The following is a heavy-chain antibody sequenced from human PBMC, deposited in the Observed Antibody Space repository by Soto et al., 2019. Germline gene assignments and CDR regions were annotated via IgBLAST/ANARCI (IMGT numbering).Heavy chain of an antibody. V-gene: IGHV1-69*02. CDR1: GGTFSSYT. CDR3: ASLEYSSSDDAFDI. D-gene: IGHD6-6*01. J-gene: IGHJ3*02. Sequence: QVQLVQSGAEVKKPGSSVKVSCKAPGGTFSSYTISWVRQAPGQGLEWMGRIIPILGIANYAQKFQGRVTITADKSTSTAYMELSSLRSEDTAVYYCASLEYSSSDDAFDIWGQGTMVTVSS. CDR2: IIPILGIA.